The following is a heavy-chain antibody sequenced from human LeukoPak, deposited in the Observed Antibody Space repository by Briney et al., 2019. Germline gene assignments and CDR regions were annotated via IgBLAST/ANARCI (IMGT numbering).Heavy chain of an antibody. D-gene: IGHD5-12*01. CDR3: AKRGSDFYFDY. J-gene: IGHJ4*02. CDR2: IYYSGST. CDR1: GGSISSYY. Sequence: PSETLSLTCTVSGGSISSYYWSWIRQPPGKGLEWIGYIYYSGSTNYNPSLKSRVTISVDTSKNQFSLKLSSVTAADTAVYYCAKRGSDFYFDYWGQGTLVTVSS. V-gene: IGHV4-59*01.